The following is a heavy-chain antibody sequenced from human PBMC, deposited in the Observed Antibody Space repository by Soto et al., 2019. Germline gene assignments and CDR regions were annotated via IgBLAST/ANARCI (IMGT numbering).Heavy chain of an antibody. CDR1: GGTFSSYA. CDR2: IIPIFGTA. V-gene: IGHV1-69*01. CDR3: ARSRDYSSSWSSYYFDY. Sequence: QVQLVQSGAEVKKPGSSVKVSCKASGGTFSSYAISWVRQAPGQGLEWMGGIIPIFGTANYAQKFQGRVTITADESTSTAYMERSSLRSEDTAVYYCARSRDYSSSWSSYYFDYWGQGTLVTVSS. J-gene: IGHJ4*02. D-gene: IGHD6-13*01.